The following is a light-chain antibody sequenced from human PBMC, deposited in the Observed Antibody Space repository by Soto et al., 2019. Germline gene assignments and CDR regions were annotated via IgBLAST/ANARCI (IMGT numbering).Light chain of an antibody. CDR3: QQYGSSIT. CDR1: QSVSSNY. Sequence: EIVLTQSPGTLSLSPGERATLSCRASQSVSSNYLAWYQQKPGQAPRLLIYAASSRVTGIPDRFSGSGSGTDFTLTISRQEPEDFAVYYCQQYGSSITFGQGTQLEIK. J-gene: IGKJ5*01. CDR2: AAS. V-gene: IGKV3-20*01.